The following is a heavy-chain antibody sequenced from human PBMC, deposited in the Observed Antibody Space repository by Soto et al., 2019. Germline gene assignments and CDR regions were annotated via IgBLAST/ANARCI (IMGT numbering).Heavy chain of an antibody. CDR1: GFTFRSYG. D-gene: IGHD3-3*01. Sequence: QVQLVESGGGVVQPGKSMRLSCGASGFTFRSYGIHWVRQAPGKGLEWVAVISYDGKNKFYADSVKGRFTISRDNSKNTLYLQMNSLRAEDTAVYYCTKDLKEWQGRYFYYGMDVWGRGTTVTVSS. CDR3: TKDLKEWQGRYFYYGMDV. J-gene: IGHJ6*02. V-gene: IGHV3-30*18. CDR2: ISYDGKNK.